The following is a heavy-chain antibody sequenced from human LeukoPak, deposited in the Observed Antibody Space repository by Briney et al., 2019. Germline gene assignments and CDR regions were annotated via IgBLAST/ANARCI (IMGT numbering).Heavy chain of an antibody. J-gene: IGHJ4*02. CDR1: GGSISSSSYY. V-gene: IGHV4-39*01. CDR2: IYYSGST. CDR3: ARHGLYGGVMMTPVDY. D-gene: IGHD3-16*01. Sequence: SETLSLTCTVSGGSISSSSYYWGWIRQPPGKGLEWIGSIYYSGSTYYNPSLKSRVTISVDTSKNQFSLKLSSVTAADTAVYYCARHGLYGGVMMTPVDYWGQGTLVTVSS.